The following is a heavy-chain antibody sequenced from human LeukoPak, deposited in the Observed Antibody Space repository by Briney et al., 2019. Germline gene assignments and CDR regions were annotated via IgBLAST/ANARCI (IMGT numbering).Heavy chain of an antibody. D-gene: IGHD2-15*01. CDR2: ISVSGDKT. CDR1: GFTFSTYA. CDR3: AKLAAASEYSFTDV. V-gene: IGHV3-23*01. J-gene: IGHJ6*02. Sequence: PGGSLRLSCAASGFTFSTYAMSWVRQAPGKGLEWVSAISVSGDKTHYAGSVKGRYTISRDNSKNTLFLQMSSLRAEDTAVYYCAKLAAASEYSFTDVWGQGTTVTVSS.